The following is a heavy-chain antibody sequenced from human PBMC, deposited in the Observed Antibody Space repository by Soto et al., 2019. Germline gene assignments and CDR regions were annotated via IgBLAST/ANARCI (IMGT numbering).Heavy chain of an antibody. CDR3: AHRTSYNWNDVYFDY. D-gene: IGHD1-20*01. Sequence: QITLKESGPTLVKHTQTLTLTCTFSGFSLSTSGVGVGWIRQPPGKALEWLGLIYWDDDKRYNPSLKSRLTITKDTSKNQVVLTMTNMDPVDTATYYCAHRTSYNWNDVYFDYWGQGTLVTVSS. J-gene: IGHJ4*02. CDR1: GFSLSTSGVG. CDR2: IYWDDDK. V-gene: IGHV2-5*02.